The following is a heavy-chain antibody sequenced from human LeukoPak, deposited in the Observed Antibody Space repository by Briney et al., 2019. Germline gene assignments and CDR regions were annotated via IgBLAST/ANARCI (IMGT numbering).Heavy chain of an antibody. J-gene: IGHJ1*01. CDR1: GGSFSGYY. Sequence: SETLSLTCAVYGGSFSGYYWSWIRQPPGKGLEWIGEINHSGSTNYNPSLKSRVTISVDTSKNQFSLKLSSVTAAGTAVYYCARPRRGSSGWYGYFQHWGQGTLVTVSS. V-gene: IGHV4-34*01. D-gene: IGHD6-19*01. CDR2: INHSGST. CDR3: ARPRRGSSGWYGYFQH.